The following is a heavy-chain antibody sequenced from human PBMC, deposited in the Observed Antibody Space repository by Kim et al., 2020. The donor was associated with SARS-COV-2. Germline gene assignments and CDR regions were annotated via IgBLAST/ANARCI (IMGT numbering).Heavy chain of an antibody. CDR2: ISNSGDST. CDR1: GFSFSNYA. V-gene: IGHV3-23*01. Sequence: GGSLRLSCTASGFSFSNYAMSWVRQAPGKGLEWVSSISNSGDSTYYAASVRGRFTISRDNSRNTLYMQMNSLRADDTAVYYCAKDIGLRDGYTAWYFDLWGRGTLVTVSS. J-gene: IGHJ2*01. D-gene: IGHD5-12*01. CDR3: AKDIGLRDGYTAWYFDL.